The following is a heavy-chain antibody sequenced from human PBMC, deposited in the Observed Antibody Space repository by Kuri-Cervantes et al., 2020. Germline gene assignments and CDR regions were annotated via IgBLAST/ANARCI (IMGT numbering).Heavy chain of an antibody. CDR2: INHSGST. D-gene: IGHD6-19*01. CDR3: ARGRAVARKGGKYYFDY. Sequence: SETLSLTCAVYGGSFSGYYWSWIRQPPGKGLEWIGEINHSGSTNYSPSLKSRVTISVDTSKNQFSLKLSSVTAADTAVYYCARGRAVARKGGKYYFDYWGQGSLVTVSS. CDR1: GGSFSGYY. V-gene: IGHV4-34*01. J-gene: IGHJ4*02.